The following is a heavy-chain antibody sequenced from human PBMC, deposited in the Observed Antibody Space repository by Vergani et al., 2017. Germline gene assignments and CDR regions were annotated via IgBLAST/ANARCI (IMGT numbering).Heavy chain of an antibody. CDR1: GYSISSGYY. Sequence: QVQLQESGPGLVKPSETLSLTCTVSGYSISSGYYWGWIRQPPGKGLEWIGSIYHSGSTNYNPSLKSRVTISVDKSKNQFSLKLSSVTAADTAVYYCASRPRGYSYGSGYWGQGTLVTVSS. D-gene: IGHD5-18*01. CDR3: ASRPRGYSYGSGY. V-gene: IGHV4-38-2*02. J-gene: IGHJ4*02. CDR2: IYHSGST.